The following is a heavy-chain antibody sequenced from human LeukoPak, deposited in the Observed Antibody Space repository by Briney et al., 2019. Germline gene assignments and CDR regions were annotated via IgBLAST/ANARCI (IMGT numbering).Heavy chain of an antibody. CDR1: RFTFSSYT. D-gene: IGHD1-7*01. J-gene: IGHJ3*02. CDR2: ITRSSRYI. V-gene: IGHV3-21*01. CDR3: ARVSGVELRRPPTDPFDI. Sequence: NPGGSLRLSCAASRFTFSSYTMNWVRQPPGKGLEWVSSITRSSRYIYYADSVKGRFTISRDNAKNSLYLQMNSLRAEDTAVYYCARVSGVELRRPPTDPFDIWGQGTMVTVSS.